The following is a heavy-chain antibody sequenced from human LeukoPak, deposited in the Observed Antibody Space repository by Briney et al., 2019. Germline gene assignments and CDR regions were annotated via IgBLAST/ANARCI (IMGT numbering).Heavy chain of an antibody. D-gene: IGHD5-24*01. Sequence: GGSLRLSCATSGFNFDDYGMNWVRQVPGKGLEWVSGINWNGATKGYADSVKGRFTISRDNAEDSLYLQMNSLRAEDTALYYCARGDGYKTLAVGYYFDSWGQGTLVTVSS. CDR3: ARGDGYKTLAVGYYFDS. V-gene: IGHV3-20*04. CDR2: INWNGATK. J-gene: IGHJ4*02. CDR1: GFNFDDYG.